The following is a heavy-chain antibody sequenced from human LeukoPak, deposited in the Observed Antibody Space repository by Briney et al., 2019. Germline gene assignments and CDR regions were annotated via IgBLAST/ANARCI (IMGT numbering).Heavy chain of an antibody. Sequence: SETLSLTCAVYGGSFSGYYWSWIRQPPGKGLEWIGEINHSGSTNYNPSLKSRVTISVDTSENQFSLKLSSVTAADTAVYYCARVASCSSSSWGQGTLVTVSS. CDR3: ARVASCSSSS. CDR1: GGSFSGYY. D-gene: IGHD2-2*01. CDR2: INHSGST. V-gene: IGHV4-34*01. J-gene: IGHJ5*02.